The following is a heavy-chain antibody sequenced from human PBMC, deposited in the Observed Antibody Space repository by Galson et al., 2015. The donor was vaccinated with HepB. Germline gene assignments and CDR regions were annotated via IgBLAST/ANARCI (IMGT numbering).Heavy chain of an antibody. D-gene: IGHD3-10*01. CDR3: ASSPGRVRGVISY. CDR1: GFTFSSYG. V-gene: IGHV3-33*01. Sequence: SLRLSCAASGFTFSSYGMHWVRQAPGKGLEWVAVIWYDGSNKYYADSVKGRFTISGDNSKNTLYLQMNSLRAEDAAVYYCASSPGRVRGVISYWGQGTLVTVSS. CDR2: IWYDGSNK. J-gene: IGHJ4*02.